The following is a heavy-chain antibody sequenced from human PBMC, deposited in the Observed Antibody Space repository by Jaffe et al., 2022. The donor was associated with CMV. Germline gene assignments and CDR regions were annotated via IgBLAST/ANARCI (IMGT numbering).Heavy chain of an antibody. CDR2: IGANNGDT. J-gene: IGHJ4*02. CDR3: ARAGGNGDYGGLGHD. CDR1: GYSFGTYG. V-gene: IGHV1-18*01. D-gene: IGHD3-16*01. Sequence: QLVQSGAEVKKPGASVKVSCKASGYSFGTYGITWARQAPGKGLEWMGWIGANNGDTRYEQRFQGRVTMTTDTSTSTAYMELRSLTSDDTGVYYCARAGGNGDYGGLGHDWGQGTLVTVSS.